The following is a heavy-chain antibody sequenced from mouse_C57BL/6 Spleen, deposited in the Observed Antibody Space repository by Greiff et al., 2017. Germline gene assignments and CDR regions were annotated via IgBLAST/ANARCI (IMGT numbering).Heavy chain of an antibody. CDR1: GYSITSGYY. D-gene: IGHD1-1*01. J-gene: IGHJ2*01. Sequence: ESGPGLVKPSQSLSLTCSVTGYSITSGYYWNWIRQFPGNKLEWMGYISYDGSNNYNPSLKNRISLTRDTSKNQFFLKLNSVTTEDTATYYCARPMTTVVAHFDYWGQGTTLTVSS. CDR2: ISYDGSN. V-gene: IGHV3-6*01. CDR3: ARPMTTVVAHFDY.